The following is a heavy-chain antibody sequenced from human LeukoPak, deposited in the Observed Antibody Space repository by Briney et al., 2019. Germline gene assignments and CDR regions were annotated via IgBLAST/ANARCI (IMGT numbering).Heavy chain of an antibody. CDR3: ATTIVGATAPSAFDI. J-gene: IGHJ3*02. CDR1: GYTLTELS. V-gene: IGHV1-24*01. D-gene: IGHD1-26*01. Sequence: ASVKVSCKVSGYTLTELSMHWVRQAPGKGLEWMGVFDPEDGETIYAQKFQGRVTMTEDTSTDTAYMELSSLRSEDTAVYYCATTIVGATAPSAFDIWGQGTMVTVSS. CDR2: FDPEDGET.